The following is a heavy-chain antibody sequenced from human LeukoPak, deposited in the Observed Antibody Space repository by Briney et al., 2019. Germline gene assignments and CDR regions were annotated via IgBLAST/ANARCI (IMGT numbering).Heavy chain of an antibody. CDR3: ARGWQRPIQSSGWDHTFDS. CDR2: ISYDGSNK. Sequence: GGSLRLSCAASGFTFSSYAMHWVRQAPGKGLEWVAVISYDGSNKYYADSVKGRFTISRDNSKNTLYLQMNCLRAEDTAMYYCARGWQRPIQSSGWDHTFDSWGQGTLVTVSS. D-gene: IGHD6-19*01. J-gene: IGHJ4*02. CDR1: GFTFSSYA. V-gene: IGHV3-30-3*01.